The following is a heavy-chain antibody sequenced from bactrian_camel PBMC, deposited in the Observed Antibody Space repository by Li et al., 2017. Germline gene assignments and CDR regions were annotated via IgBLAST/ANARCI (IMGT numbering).Heavy chain of an antibody. CDR1: GNTARLNC. CDR2: IRRSGGET. D-gene: IGHD7*01. V-gene: IGHV3S54*01. J-gene: IGHJ4*01. Sequence: HVQLVESGGGSVQPGGSLRLSCAASGNTARLNCMGWFRQAPGKEREGLAGIRRSGGETWYAGSVKGRFTISQDSARNTVDLQMNDLRPEDTAMYYCAVATDCRWTGYPTWTPAPNSMGQGTQVTVS.